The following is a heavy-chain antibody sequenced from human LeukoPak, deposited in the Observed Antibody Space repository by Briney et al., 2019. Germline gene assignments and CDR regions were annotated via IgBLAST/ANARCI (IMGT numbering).Heavy chain of an antibody. V-gene: IGHV4-39*01. CDR3: ARAAAGYYFDY. CDR1: GGSISSSSYY. Sequence: SETLSLTCTVSGGSISSSSYYWGWIRQPPGKGLEWIGSIYYSGSTHYNPSLKSRVTISVDTSKNQFSLKLSSVTAADTAVYYCARAAAGYYFDYWGQGTLVTVSP. CDR2: IYYSGST. J-gene: IGHJ4*02. D-gene: IGHD6-13*01.